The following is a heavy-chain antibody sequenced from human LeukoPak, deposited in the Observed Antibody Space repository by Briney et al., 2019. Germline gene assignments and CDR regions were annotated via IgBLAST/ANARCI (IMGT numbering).Heavy chain of an antibody. Sequence: GTLRLSCAASGFTFSSYGMSWVRQAPGKGLEWVSGISGSGGNKYYADSVKGRFTISRDNAKNTLNLQMNSLRAEDTAVYYCAKDPERWLQLRLGFSDWGQGTLVTVSS. CDR1: GFTFSSYG. CDR2: ISGSGGNK. D-gene: IGHD5-24*01. J-gene: IGHJ4*02. CDR3: AKDPERWLQLRLGFSD. V-gene: IGHV3-23*01.